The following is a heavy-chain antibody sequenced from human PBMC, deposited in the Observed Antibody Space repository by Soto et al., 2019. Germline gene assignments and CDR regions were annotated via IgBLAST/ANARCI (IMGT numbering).Heavy chain of an antibody. CDR3: ARDPKSLLLWLVPRYFDY. CDR1: GFTFSSYS. D-gene: IGHD6-19*01. J-gene: IGHJ4*02. CDR2: ISSSSSYI. V-gene: IGHV3-21*01. Sequence: PGGSLRLSCAASGFTFSSYSMNWVRQAPGKGLEWVSSISSSSSYIYYADSVKGRFTISRDNAKNSLYLQMNSLRAEDTAVYYYARDPKSLLLWLVPRYFDYWGQGILVTVSS.